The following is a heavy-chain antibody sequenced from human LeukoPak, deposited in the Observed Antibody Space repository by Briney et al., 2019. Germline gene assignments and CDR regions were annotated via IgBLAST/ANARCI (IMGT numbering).Heavy chain of an antibody. CDR1: GGSFSGYY. J-gene: IGHJ5*02. D-gene: IGHD1-14*01. V-gene: IGHV4-34*01. CDR3: ARAKRNPWFDP. CDR2: INHSGST. Sequence: PSETLSLTCAVYGGSFSGYYWSWIRQPPGKGLEWIGEINHSGSTNYNPSLKSRVTISVDTSKNQFSLKLSSVTAADTAVYYCARAKRNPWFDPWGQGTLVTVSS.